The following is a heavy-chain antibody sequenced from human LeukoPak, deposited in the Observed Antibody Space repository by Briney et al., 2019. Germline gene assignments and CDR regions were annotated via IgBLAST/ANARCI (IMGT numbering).Heavy chain of an antibody. CDR3: AKDQRGATYYYDSSGYYFDY. CDR1: GFTFSSYA. V-gene: IGHV3-23*01. J-gene: IGHJ4*02. CDR2: ISGSGGST. D-gene: IGHD3-22*01. Sequence: PGRSLRLSCAASGFTFSSYAMSWVRQAPGKGLEWVSAISGSGGSTYYADSVKGRFTISRDNSKNTLYLQMNSLRAEDTAVYYCAKDQRGATYYYDSSGYYFDYWGQGTLVTVSS.